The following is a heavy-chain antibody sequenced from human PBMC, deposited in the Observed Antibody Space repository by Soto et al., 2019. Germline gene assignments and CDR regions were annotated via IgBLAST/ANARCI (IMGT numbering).Heavy chain of an antibody. D-gene: IGHD3-9*01. CDR3: AREGTGYIAFDI. Sequence: ASVKVSCKASGYTFTGYYMHWVRQAPGQGLEWMGWINPKSGGTKYVQKFQGRVTMTRDTSSNTVYMDLSRLTSDDTAVYYCAREGTGYIAFDIWGQGTMVTVSS. J-gene: IGHJ3*02. V-gene: IGHV1-2*02. CDR2: INPKSGGT. CDR1: GYTFTGYY.